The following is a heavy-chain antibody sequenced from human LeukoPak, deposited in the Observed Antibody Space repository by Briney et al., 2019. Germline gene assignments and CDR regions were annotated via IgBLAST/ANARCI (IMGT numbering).Heavy chain of an antibody. J-gene: IGHJ4*02. Sequence: SETLSLTCAVSGYSITSSSWWGWIRQPPGQGLEWIGYIYHSGTTYYNPSLQSRVTMSVDTSKNQFSLKLSSVTAVDTAVYYCTRKENVYYYFDYWGQGTLVTVSS. CDR3: TRKENVYYYFDY. CDR1: GYSITSSSW. D-gene: IGHD3-10*01. V-gene: IGHV4-28*01. CDR2: IYHSGTT.